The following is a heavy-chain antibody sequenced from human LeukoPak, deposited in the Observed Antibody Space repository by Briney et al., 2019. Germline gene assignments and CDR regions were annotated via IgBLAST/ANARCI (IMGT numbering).Heavy chain of an antibody. Sequence: KSGESLKISCKGSGYTFTSYWIGWVRQMPGKGLEWMGIIYPGDSETRYSPSFQGQVTISADKSISTAYLQWSSLKASDTAMYYCARLCEFGELNPFDPWGQGTLVTVSS. CDR3: ARLCEFGELNPFDP. CDR1: GYTFTSYW. V-gene: IGHV5-51*01. CDR2: IYPGDSET. J-gene: IGHJ5*02. D-gene: IGHD3-10*01.